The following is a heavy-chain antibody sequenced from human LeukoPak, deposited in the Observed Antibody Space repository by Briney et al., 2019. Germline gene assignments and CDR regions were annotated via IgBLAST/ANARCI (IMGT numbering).Heavy chain of an antibody. CDR1: GFTFSSYG. CDR3: AREESSSSGYYFDH. CDR2: IRYDGSNK. D-gene: IGHD6-6*01. V-gene: IGHV3-30*02. Sequence: GGSLRLSCAASGFTFSSYGMHWVRQAPGKGLEWVAFIRYDGSNKYYADSVKGRFTISRDNAKNSLYLQMNSLRAEDTAVYYCAREESSSSGYYFDHWGQGTLVTVSS. J-gene: IGHJ4*02.